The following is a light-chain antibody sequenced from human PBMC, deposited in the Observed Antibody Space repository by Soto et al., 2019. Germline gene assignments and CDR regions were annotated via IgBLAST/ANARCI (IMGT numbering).Light chain of an antibody. CDR2: GNN. Sequence: QSVLAQPPSVSGAPGQRVTISCTGSSSNIGAGYDVHWYQQLPGTAPKLLIYGNNNRPSGVPDRFSGSRSVTSASLAITGLLSEDEADYYCQSYDSSLRVVVIGGGTKVTVL. V-gene: IGLV1-40*01. J-gene: IGLJ2*01. CDR1: SSNIGAGYD. CDR3: QSYDSSLRVVV.